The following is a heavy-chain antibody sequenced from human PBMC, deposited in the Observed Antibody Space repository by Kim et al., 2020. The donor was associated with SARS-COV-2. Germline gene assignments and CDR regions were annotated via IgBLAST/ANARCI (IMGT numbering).Heavy chain of an antibody. CDR2: ISYDGSNK. CDR1: GFTFSSYG. D-gene: IGHD3-10*01. CDR3: AKDLWVEIPQGIDY. Sequence: GGSLRLSCAASGFTFSSYGMHWVRQAPGKGLEWVAVISYDGSNKYYADSVKGRFTISRDNSKDTLYLQMNSLRAEDTAVYYCAKDLWVEIPQGIDYWGQG. J-gene: IGHJ4*02. V-gene: IGHV3-30*18.